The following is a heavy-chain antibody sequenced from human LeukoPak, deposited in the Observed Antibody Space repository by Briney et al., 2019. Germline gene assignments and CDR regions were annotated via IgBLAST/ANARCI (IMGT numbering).Heavy chain of an antibody. CDR3: ARDPGAFPYFFDC. V-gene: IGHV3-23*01. Sequence: PGGSLRLSCAASGFTFNNHAMSWVRQPPGKGLEWVSAINSGGDSTAYADFVRGRFTISRDNSKNTLYLQMDSLRVEDTAVYFCARDPGAFPYFFDCWGQGTLVTVSS. J-gene: IGHJ4*02. CDR1: GFTFNNHA. CDR2: INSGGDST. D-gene: IGHD4/OR15-4a*01.